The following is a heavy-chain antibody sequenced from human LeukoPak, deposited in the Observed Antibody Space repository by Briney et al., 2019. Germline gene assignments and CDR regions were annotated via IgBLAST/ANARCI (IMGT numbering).Heavy chain of an antibody. CDR2: IYHSGST. D-gene: IGHD2-15*01. J-gene: IGHJ5*02. V-gene: IGHV4-38-2*01. CDR1: GYSIRSGYY. Sequence: SETLSLTCAVSGYSIRSGYYWGWIRQPPGKGLEWIGSIYHSGSTYYNPSLKSRVTISVDTSKNQFSLKLSSVTAADTAVYYCASLCSGGSCYLESGWFDPWGQGTPVTVSS. CDR3: ASLCSGGSCYLESGWFDP.